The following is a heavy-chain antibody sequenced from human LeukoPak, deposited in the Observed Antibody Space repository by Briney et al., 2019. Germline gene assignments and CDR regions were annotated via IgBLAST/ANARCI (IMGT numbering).Heavy chain of an antibody. CDR2: INHSGST. Sequence: SETLSLTCAVYGGSFSGYYWSWIRQPPGKGLEWIGEINHSGSTNYNPSLKSRVTISVDTSRNQFSLKLSSVAAADTAVYYCARGLVISRGYYGIDVWGQGTTVTVSS. V-gene: IGHV4-34*01. CDR1: GGSFSGYY. D-gene: IGHD3-9*01. CDR3: ARGLVISRGYYGIDV. J-gene: IGHJ6*02.